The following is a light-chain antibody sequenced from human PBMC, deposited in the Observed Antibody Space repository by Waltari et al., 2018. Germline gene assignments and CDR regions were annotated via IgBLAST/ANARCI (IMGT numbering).Light chain of an antibody. J-gene: IGKJ3*01. V-gene: IGKV1-39*01. Sequence: DIQMTQSPSSLSASVGDRVTITCRASENVNNYLNWYQQKPGKAPKVLIYKASTLQTGVPSRFSGSGSGTDYTFTIGSLQSEDVATYYCQHNYGTPFTFGPGTKLDIK. CDR2: KAS. CDR1: ENVNNY. CDR3: QHNYGTPFT.